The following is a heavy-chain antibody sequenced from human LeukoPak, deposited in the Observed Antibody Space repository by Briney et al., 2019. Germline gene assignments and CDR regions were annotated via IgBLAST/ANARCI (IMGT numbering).Heavy chain of an antibody. Sequence: PSETLSLTCTVSGGSISSSSYYWGWIRQPPGKGLEWIGSIYYSGSTYYNPSLKSRVTISVDTSKNQFSLKLSSVTAADTAVYYCARGPWQQPQWGQGTLVTVSS. CDR3: ARGPWQQPQ. D-gene: IGHD1-14*01. CDR1: GGSISSSSYY. CDR2: IYYSGST. V-gene: IGHV4-39*07. J-gene: IGHJ4*02.